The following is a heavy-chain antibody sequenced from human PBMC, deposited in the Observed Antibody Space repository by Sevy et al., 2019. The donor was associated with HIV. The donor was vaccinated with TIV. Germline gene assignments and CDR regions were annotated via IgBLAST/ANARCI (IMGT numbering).Heavy chain of an antibody. CDR1: GFTFSNYA. J-gene: IGHJ6*02. D-gene: IGHD4-17*01. Sequence: GGSLRLSCAASGFTFSNYAMHWVRQAPGKGLEWVAVISYDGSNKYYADSVKGRFTISRDNFKNTLHLQTNSLRAEDTAVYYCARDWALGYGDYDYYYYYGMDVWGQGTTVTVSS. V-gene: IGHV3-30-3*01. CDR3: ARDWALGYGDYDYYYYYGMDV. CDR2: ISYDGSNK.